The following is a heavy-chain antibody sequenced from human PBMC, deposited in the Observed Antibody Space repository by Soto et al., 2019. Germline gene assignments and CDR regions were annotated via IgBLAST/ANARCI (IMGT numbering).Heavy chain of an antibody. V-gene: IGHV1-18*01. CDR1: GYTFFTYD. J-gene: IGHJ5*02. D-gene: IGHD5-12*01. CDR2: ISTYSGDT. Sequence: QVHLVQSGVEVKTPGASVKVSCKASGYTFFTYDISWVRQAPGQGLEWMGWISTYSGDTKYAQKFQGRVTMTTDTSTTTAYLDLRSLRSDDTAVYYCARHHGPTKSENGFDPWGQGTLVTVSS. CDR3: ARHHGPTKSENGFDP.